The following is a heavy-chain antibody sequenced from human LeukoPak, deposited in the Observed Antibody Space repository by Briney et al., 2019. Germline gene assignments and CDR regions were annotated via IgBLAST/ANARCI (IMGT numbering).Heavy chain of an antibody. CDR3: ARGSGSYRFDY. V-gene: IGHV1-69*05. J-gene: IGHJ4*02. D-gene: IGHD1-26*01. Sequence: GASVKLSCKASGATFSSYAISWVRQAPGQGLEWMGGIIPIFGTANYAQKFQGRVTITTDESTSTAYMELSSLRSEDTAVYYCARGSGSYRFDYWGQGTLVTVSS. CDR1: GATFSSYA. CDR2: IIPIFGTA.